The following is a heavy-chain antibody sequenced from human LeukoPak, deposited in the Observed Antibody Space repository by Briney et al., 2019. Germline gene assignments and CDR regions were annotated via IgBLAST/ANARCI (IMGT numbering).Heavy chain of an antibody. CDR3: ARLRFYDSTPYSPGHYMDV. CDR2: VYPGVIN. D-gene: IGHD3-22*01. CDR1: GGPMYSYY. V-gene: IGHV4-4*07. J-gene: IGHJ6*03. Sequence: SETLSLTCTVSGGPMYSYYWSWIRQTAGKGLEWIGRVYPGVINDYNPSLKSRVTMSVDTSKNQFALKLNAVTAAETAVYYCARLRFYDSTPYSPGHYMDVWGKGPTVTVSS.